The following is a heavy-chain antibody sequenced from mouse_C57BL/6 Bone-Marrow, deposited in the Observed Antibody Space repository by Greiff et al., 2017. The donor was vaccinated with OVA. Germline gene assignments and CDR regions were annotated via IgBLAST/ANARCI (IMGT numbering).Heavy chain of an antibody. Sequence: ESGPGLVKPSQSLSLTCSVTGYSITSGYYWNWIRQFPGNKLEWMGYISYDGSNNYNPSLKNRISITRATSKNQFFLKLNSVTTEDTATYYCARYGNLDYWGQGTTLTVSS. CDR3: ARYGNLDY. D-gene: IGHD2-1*01. V-gene: IGHV3-6*01. CDR1: GYSITSGYY. CDR2: ISYDGSN. J-gene: IGHJ2*01.